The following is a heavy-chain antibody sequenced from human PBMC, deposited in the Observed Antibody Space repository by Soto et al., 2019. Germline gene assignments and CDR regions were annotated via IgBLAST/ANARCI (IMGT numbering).Heavy chain of an antibody. V-gene: IGHV4-59*08. CDR2: IYYSGST. Sequence: SETLSLTCTVSGGSISSYYWSWIRQPPGKGLEWIGYIYYSGSTNYNPSLKSRVTISVDTSKNQFSLKLSSVTAADTAVYYCARHGIIAVAGRDAFDIWGQGTMVTVSS. CDR3: ARHGIIAVAGRDAFDI. D-gene: IGHD6-19*01. CDR1: GGSISSYY. J-gene: IGHJ3*02.